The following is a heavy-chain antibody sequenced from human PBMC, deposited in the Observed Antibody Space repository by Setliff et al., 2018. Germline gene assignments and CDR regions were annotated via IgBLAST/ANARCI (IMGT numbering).Heavy chain of an antibody. Sequence: GGSLRLSCAASGFTFSTYDMSWVRQAPGKGLEWVTNINKDGSERNYVDSVKGRFTISRDNAKNSVYLQMNSLRADDTAVYYCVPQGPGYGNGWWTNWFDPWGQGTLVTVSS. V-gene: IGHV3-7*03. CDR2: INKDGSER. D-gene: IGHD6-19*01. CDR1: GFTFSTYD. J-gene: IGHJ5*02. CDR3: VPQGPGYGNGWWTNWFDP.